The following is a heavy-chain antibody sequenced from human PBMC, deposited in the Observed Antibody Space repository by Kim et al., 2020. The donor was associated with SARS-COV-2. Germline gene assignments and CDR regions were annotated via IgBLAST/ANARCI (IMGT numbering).Heavy chain of an antibody. D-gene: IGHD6-19*01. CDR2: IYHSGST. Sequence: SETLSLTCAVSGGSISSSNWWSWVRQPPGKGLEWIGEIYHSGSTNYNPSLKSRVTISVDKSKNQFSLKLSSVTAADTAVYYCARDGGTYIAVAEDYYGMDVWGQGTTVTVSS. CDR1: GGSISSSNW. CDR3: ARDGGTYIAVAEDYYGMDV. J-gene: IGHJ6*02. V-gene: IGHV4-4*02.